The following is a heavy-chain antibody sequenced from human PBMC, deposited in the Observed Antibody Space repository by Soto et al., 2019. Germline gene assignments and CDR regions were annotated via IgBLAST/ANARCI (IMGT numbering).Heavy chain of an antibody. J-gene: IGHJ4*02. Sequence: SETLSLTCIVSGGSITSTSYFWGWIRQPPGKGLEWIGAIYYTGSTYYNPSLKSRVTISVDTSKDEFSLKLSSVTAADTAVYYWARFGYSTNIGIHYWGQATLVCVSS. CDR1: GGSITSTSYF. D-gene: IGHD3-22*01. CDR3: ARFGYSTNIGIHY. CDR2: IYYTGST. V-gene: IGHV4-39*07.